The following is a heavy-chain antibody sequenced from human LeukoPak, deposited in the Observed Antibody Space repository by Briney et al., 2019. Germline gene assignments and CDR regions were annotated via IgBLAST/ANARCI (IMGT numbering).Heavy chain of an antibody. CDR2: IYYSGST. CDR3: ARGVRDGDSLDY. V-gene: IGHV4-31*03. J-gene: IGHJ4*02. Sequence: SETLSLTCTVSGGSISSGGYYWSWIRQHPGKGLEWIGYIYYSGSTYYNPSLKSRVTISVDTSKNQFSLKLSSVTAADTAVYYCARGVRDGDSLDYWGQGTLVTVSS. D-gene: IGHD4-17*01. CDR1: GGSISSGGYY.